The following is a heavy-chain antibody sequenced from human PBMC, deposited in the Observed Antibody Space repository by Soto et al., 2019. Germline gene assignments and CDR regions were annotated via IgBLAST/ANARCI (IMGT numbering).Heavy chain of an antibody. J-gene: IGHJ2*01. CDR2: ISSSSSYI. Sequence: PGGSLRLSCAASGFTFSSYSMNWVRQAPGKGLEWVSSISSSSSYIYYGDSVKGRFTISRDNAKNSLYLQMNSLRGEDTDVYYWSILIIIVYAGFDLWGRGTLVTVSS. D-gene: IGHD2-8*01. V-gene: IGHV3-21*04. CDR3: SILIIIVYAGFDL. CDR1: GFTFSSYS.